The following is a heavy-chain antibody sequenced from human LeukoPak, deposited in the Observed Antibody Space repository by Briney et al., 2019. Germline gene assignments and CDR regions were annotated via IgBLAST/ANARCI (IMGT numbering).Heavy chain of an antibody. CDR3: ARDRHSEMATILDY. CDR1: GFTFSSYA. J-gene: IGHJ4*02. V-gene: IGHV3-30*04. D-gene: IGHD5-24*01. Sequence: GRSLRLSCAASGFTFSSYAMHWVRQAPGKALEWVAVISYDGSNKYYADSVKGRFTISRDNSKNTLYLQMNSLRAEDTAVYYCARDRHSEMATILDYWGQGSLVTVSS. CDR2: ISYDGSNK.